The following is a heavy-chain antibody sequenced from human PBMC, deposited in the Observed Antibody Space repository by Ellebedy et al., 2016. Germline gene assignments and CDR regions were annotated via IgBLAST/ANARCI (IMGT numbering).Heavy chain of an antibody. J-gene: IGHJ5*02. V-gene: IGHV2-5*02. D-gene: IGHD3-10*01. CDR1: GFSLSTTGVG. Sequence: SGPTLVXPTETLTLTCTFSGFSLSTTGVGVGWIRQPPGKALEWLATVYWDDEKRLSPSLKNRLTITKDTSRKQVLLTVANLDPVDTATYYCAQRPRRGQDWFDPWGQGTLVTVSS. CDR3: AQRPRRGQDWFDP. CDR2: VYWDDEK.